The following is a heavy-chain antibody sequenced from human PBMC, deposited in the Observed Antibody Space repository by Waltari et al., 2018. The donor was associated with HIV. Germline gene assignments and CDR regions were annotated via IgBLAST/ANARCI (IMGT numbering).Heavy chain of an antibody. CDR3: ARDYGSGNYYNPFQH. CDR2: ISGSGDTT. CDR1: GFTFSNYA. J-gene: IGHJ1*01. V-gene: IGHV3-23*01. D-gene: IGHD3-10*01. Sequence: EVQLLDSGGGLVQPAGSLRLSCAASGFTFSNYAMSWVRQAPSKGLEWVSGISGSGDTTYYADSVKGRFTISRDNSRYTLYLQMKSLRVEDTAIYYCARDYGSGNYYNPFQHWGQGTLVTVFS.